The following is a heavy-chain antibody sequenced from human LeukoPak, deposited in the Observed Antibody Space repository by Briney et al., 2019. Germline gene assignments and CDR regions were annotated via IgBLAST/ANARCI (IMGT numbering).Heavy chain of an antibody. CDR2: IYSGGST. V-gene: IGHV3-53*01. CDR3: ATANYGSGILDY. Sequence: GGSLRLSCAASGFTVSSNYMSWVRQAPGKGLEWVSVIYSGGSTYYADSVKGRFTISRDNSRNTLYLQMNSLRAEDTAVYYCATANYGSGILDYWGQGTLVTVSS. D-gene: IGHD3-10*01. CDR1: GFTVSSNY. J-gene: IGHJ4*02.